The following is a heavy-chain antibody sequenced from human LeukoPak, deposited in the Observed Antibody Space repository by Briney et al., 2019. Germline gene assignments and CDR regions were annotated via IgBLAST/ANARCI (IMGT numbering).Heavy chain of an antibody. Sequence: GASVTVSCKASGYTFTSYDINWVRQATGQGLEWMGWMNPNSGNTGYAQKFQGRVTITRNTSISTAYMELSSLRSEDTAVYYCAKIIPDDDASDIWGQGTMVTVSS. CDR2: MNPNSGNT. J-gene: IGHJ3*02. CDR3: AKIIPDDDASDI. V-gene: IGHV1-8*03. CDR1: GYTFTSYD.